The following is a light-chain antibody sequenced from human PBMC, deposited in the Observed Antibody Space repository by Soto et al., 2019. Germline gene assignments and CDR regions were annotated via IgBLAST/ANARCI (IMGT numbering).Light chain of an antibody. CDR3: QQYSYWPYT. Sequence: EIVMTQSPDTLSASPGERATLSCRASQSVTSYLAWYQQQPGQAPRVLIYGASARAAGIPVRFSGSGSGTEFTLTIDSLQSEDFAVYYCQQYSYWPYTFGQGTKLEIK. J-gene: IGKJ2*01. CDR2: GAS. V-gene: IGKV3D-15*01. CDR1: QSVTSY.